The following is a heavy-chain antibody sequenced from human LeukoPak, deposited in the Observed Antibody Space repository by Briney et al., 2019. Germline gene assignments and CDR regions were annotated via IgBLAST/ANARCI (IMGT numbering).Heavy chain of an antibody. CDR2: IKEDGSKK. J-gene: IGHJ4*02. CDR1: GFTVGYNY. V-gene: IGHV3-7*01. Sequence: GGSLRLSCAASGFTVGYNYMTWVRQAPGKGLEWVANIKEDGSKKNHLDSVKGRFTISRDNAKNFLYLQMNSLRVEDTALYYCARDGDGRGEDFDYWGQGILVTVSS. D-gene: IGHD4-17*01. CDR3: ARDGDGRGEDFDY.